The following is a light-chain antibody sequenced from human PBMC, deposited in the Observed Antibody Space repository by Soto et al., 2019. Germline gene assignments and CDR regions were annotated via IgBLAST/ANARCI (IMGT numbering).Light chain of an antibody. CDR3: QQYGSSPPYT. J-gene: IGKJ2*01. V-gene: IGKV3-20*01. Sequence: EIVLTQSPGTLSLSPGERATLSCRASQSVSSSYLAWYQQKPGQTPRLLMYGASSRGTGIPDRFSGSGSGTDFTLTISRLEPEDFAVYYCQQYGSSPPYTFGQGTKLEIK. CDR2: GAS. CDR1: QSVSSSY.